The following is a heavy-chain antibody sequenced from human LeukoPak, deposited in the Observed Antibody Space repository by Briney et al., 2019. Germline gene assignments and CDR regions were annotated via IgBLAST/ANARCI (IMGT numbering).Heavy chain of an antibody. D-gene: IGHD3-22*01. J-gene: IGHJ4*02. CDR2: INPNSGGT. CDR3: ASYYDSSGYLSDY. CDR1: GYTFTGYY. Sequence: ASVKVSCKASGYTFTGYYMHWVRQAPGQGLEWMGRINPNSGGTNYAQKFQGRVTMTRDTSISTAYMELSRLRSDDTAVYYCASYYDSSGYLSDYWGQGTPVTVSS. V-gene: IGHV1-2*06.